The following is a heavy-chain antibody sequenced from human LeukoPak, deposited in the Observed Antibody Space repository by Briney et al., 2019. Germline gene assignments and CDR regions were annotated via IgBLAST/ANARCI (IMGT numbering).Heavy chain of an antibody. CDR2: VNPSGGST. J-gene: IGHJ5*02. V-gene: IGHV1-46*01. CDR3: ATGSKIRRWFDP. CDR1: GYTFTSYY. Sequence: ASVKVSCKASGYTFTSYYMHWVRQAPGQGLEWMGIVNPSGGSTSYAQKFQGRVTMTRDTSTSTVYMELSSLRSEDTAVYYCATGSKIRRWFDPWGQGTLVTVSS.